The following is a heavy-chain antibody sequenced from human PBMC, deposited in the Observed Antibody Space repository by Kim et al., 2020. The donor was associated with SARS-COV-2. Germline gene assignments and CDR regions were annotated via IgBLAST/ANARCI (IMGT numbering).Heavy chain of an antibody. CDR2: IYHSGST. V-gene: IGHV4-38-2*02. J-gene: IGHJ6*02. CDR3: ARDLILVDYYYGMDV. D-gene: IGHD2-15*01. CDR1: GYSISSGYY. Sequence: SETLSLTCTVSGYSISSGYYWGWIRQPPGKGLEWIGSIYHSGSTYYNPSLKSRVTISVDTSKNQFSLKLSSVTAADTAVYYCARDLILVDYYYGMDVWGQGTPVSVSS.